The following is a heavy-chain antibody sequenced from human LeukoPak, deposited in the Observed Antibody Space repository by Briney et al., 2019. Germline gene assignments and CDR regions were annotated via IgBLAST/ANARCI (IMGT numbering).Heavy chain of an antibody. CDR2: INSDGSST. CDR3: ARESSVGAHKAFDY. V-gene: IGHV3-74*01. Sequence: GGSLRLSCAASGFTSSNYWMHWVRHAPGKGLVWVSRINSDGSSTSYADSVKGRFTISRDNAKNTLYLQMNSLRAEDTAVYYCARESSVGAHKAFDYWGQGTLVTVS. CDR1: GFTSSNYW. J-gene: IGHJ4*02. D-gene: IGHD1-26*01.